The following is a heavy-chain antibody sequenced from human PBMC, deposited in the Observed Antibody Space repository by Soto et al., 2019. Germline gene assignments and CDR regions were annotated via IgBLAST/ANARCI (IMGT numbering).Heavy chain of an antibody. J-gene: IGHJ4*02. Sequence: QVQLVQSGAEVKKPGASVKVSCKASGYTFTSYYMHWVRQAPGQGLEWMGIINPSGGSTSYAQKLQGRATMSSDTSTRTFEMELSGLGSEETAVYYCVDAVTGYSSGWYFYWGQGTLVTGSS. D-gene: IGHD6-19*01. CDR1: GYTFTSYY. CDR2: INPSGGST. V-gene: IGHV1-46*04. CDR3: VDAVTGYSSGWYFY.